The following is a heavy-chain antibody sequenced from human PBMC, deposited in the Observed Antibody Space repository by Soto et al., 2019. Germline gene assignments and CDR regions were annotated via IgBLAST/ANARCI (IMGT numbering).Heavy chain of an antibody. CDR2: IYYSGST. CDR1: GGSISSYY. J-gene: IGHJ4*02. Sequence: SETLSLTCTVSGGSISSYYWSWIRQPPGKGLEWIGYIYYSGSTNYNPSLKSRVTISVDTSKNQFSLKLSSVTAADTAVYYCARHSKRWLQLYDYWGRGTLVTVSS. CDR3: ARHSKRWLQLYDY. V-gene: IGHV4-59*08. D-gene: IGHD5-12*01.